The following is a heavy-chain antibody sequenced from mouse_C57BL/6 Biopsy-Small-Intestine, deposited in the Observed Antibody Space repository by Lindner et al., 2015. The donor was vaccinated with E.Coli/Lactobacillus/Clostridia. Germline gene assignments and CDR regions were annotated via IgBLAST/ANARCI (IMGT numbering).Heavy chain of an antibody. J-gene: IGHJ2*01. CDR3: TRGGIYYYSFDY. D-gene: IGHD1-1*01. CDR1: GYTFTTYP. CDR2: FHPYNDDT. V-gene: IGHV1-47*01. Sequence: VQLQESGAELVKPGASVKMSCKASGYTFTTYPIEWMKQNHGKSLEWIGNFHPYNDDTKYNEKFKGKATLTVEKSSSTVFLELSRLTSDDSAVYYCTRGGIYYYSFDYWGQGTTLTVSS.